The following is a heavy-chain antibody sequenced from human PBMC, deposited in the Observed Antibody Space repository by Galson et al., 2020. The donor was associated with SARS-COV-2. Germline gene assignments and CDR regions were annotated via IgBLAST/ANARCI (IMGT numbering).Heavy chain of an antibody. Sequence: SETLSLTCAVYGGSFSDYSWTWVRQPPGKGLEWIGEISHSGSTNYSPSLKSRVFMSVDTSKNPFSLKLRSVTAAAKAVYYCARGGSRPIMAFDYYYFYMDVWGKGTTVTVSS. D-gene: IGHD3-10*01. CDR2: ISHSGST. J-gene: IGHJ6*03. CDR1: GGSFSDYS. CDR3: ARGGSRPIMAFDYYYFYMDV. V-gene: IGHV4-34*01.